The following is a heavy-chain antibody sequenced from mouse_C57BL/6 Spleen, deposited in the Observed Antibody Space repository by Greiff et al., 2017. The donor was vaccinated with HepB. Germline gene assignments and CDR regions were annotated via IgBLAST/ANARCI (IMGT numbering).Heavy chain of an antibody. CDR3: ARKGWDYYFDY. Sequence: QVQLKQSGAELVKPGASVKISCKASGYAFSSYWMNWVKQRPGKGLEWIGQIYPGDGDTNYNGKFKGKATLTADKSSSTAYMQLSSLTSEDSAVYFCARKGWDYYFDYWGQGTTLTVSS. CDR2: IYPGDGDT. J-gene: IGHJ2*01. V-gene: IGHV1-80*01. D-gene: IGHD3-3*01. CDR1: GYAFSSYW.